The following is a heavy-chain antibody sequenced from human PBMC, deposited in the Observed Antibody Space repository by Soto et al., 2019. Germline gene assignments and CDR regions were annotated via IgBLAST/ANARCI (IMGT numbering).Heavy chain of an antibody. CDR1: GGSISSGGYY. CDR2: IYYNGNT. V-gene: IGHV4-31*03. CDR3: ARCSLVVIPVPGFDP. Sequence: SETLSLTCTVSGGSISSGGYYWSWIRQHPGRGLEWIGYIYYNGNTYYNPSLKSRVTVSVDTSKNQFSLNVRSVTAADTAVYYCARCSLVVIPVPGFDPWGQGTLVTVPQ. J-gene: IGHJ5*02. D-gene: IGHD2-15*01.